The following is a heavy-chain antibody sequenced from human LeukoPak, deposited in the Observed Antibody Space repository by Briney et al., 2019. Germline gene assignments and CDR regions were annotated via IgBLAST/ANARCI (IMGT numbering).Heavy chain of an antibody. V-gene: IGHV3-33*01. Sequence: PGGSLRLSCAASGFXFSSYGMHWVRQAPGKGLEWVAVIWYDGSNKYYADSVKGRFTVSRDNAKNTLYLQMNSLGAEDTAVYSCARGDDGSSWSFDFWGQGTLVTVSS. CDR3: ARGDDGSSWSFDF. D-gene: IGHD6-13*01. CDR1: GFXFSSYG. CDR2: IWYDGSNK. J-gene: IGHJ4*02.